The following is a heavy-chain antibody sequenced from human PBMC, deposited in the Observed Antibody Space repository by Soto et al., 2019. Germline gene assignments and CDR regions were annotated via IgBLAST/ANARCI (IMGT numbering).Heavy chain of an antibody. J-gene: IGHJ3*02. D-gene: IGHD3-9*01. CDR3: TTVSPDDILTANDAFDI. CDR1: GFTFSSYA. V-gene: IGHV3-23*01. Sequence: GGSLRLSCAASGFTFSSYAMSWVRQAPGKGLEWVFAISGSGGSTYYADFVKGRFTISRDNSKNTLYLQMNSLKTEDTAVYYCTTVSPDDILTANDAFDIWGQGTMVTVSS. CDR2: ISGSGGST.